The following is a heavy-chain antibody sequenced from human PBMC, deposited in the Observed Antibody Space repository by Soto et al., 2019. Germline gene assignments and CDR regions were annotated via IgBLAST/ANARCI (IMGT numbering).Heavy chain of an antibody. D-gene: IGHD3-16*01. CDR3: ARERGTVGDFDY. Sequence: QVQLQESGPGLVKPSETLSLTCTVSGGSISSYYWSWIRQPPGKGLEWIGYIYYSGSTNYNPSLKSRVTISVDTSKSQFSLKLRSVTAADTAVYYCARERGTVGDFDYWGQGTLVTVSS. CDR1: GGSISSYY. V-gene: IGHV4-59*01. CDR2: IYYSGST. J-gene: IGHJ4*02.